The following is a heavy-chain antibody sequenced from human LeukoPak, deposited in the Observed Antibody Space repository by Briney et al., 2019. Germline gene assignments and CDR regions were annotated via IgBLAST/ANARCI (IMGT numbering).Heavy chain of an antibody. J-gene: IGHJ4*02. CDR2: ISSSSSYI. CDR3: ARDLGYYGSGSSL. Sequence: GGSLRLSCAASGFTFSSYSMNWVRQAPGKGLEWVSSISSSSSYIYYADSVKGRFTISRDNAKNSLYLQMNSLRAEDTAVYYCARDLGYYGSGSSLWGQGTLVTVSS. V-gene: IGHV3-21*01. D-gene: IGHD3-10*01. CDR1: GFTFSSYS.